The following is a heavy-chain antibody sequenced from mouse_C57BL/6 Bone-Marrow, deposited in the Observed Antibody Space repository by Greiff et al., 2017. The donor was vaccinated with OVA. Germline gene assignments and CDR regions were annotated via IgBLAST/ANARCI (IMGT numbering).Heavy chain of an antibody. D-gene: IGHD2-3*01. CDR1: GYTFTDYN. CDR2: INPNNGGT. V-gene: IGHV1-18*01. J-gene: IGHJ3*01. CDR3: ARRWLLRY. Sequence: EVKLQESGPELVKPGASVKIPCKASGYTFTDYNMDWVKQSHGKSLEWIGDINPNNGGTIYNQKFKGKATLTVDKSSSTAYMELRSLTSEDTAVYYCARRWLLRYWGQGTLVTVSA.